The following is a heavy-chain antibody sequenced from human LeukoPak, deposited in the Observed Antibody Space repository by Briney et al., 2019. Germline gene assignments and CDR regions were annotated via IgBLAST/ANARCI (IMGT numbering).Heavy chain of an antibody. J-gene: IGHJ5*02. Sequence: GGSLRLSCAASGFSFRNYAMHWVRQAPGKGLEWVAVISYDGTNKYYADSVKGRFTISRDNSKNTLYLQMNSLTGDDTAVYSCARDLYSGSVAGWFDTWGQGTLVTVSS. CDR1: GFSFRNYA. V-gene: IGHV3-30-3*01. CDR2: ISYDGTNK. D-gene: IGHD5-12*01. CDR3: ARDLYSGSVAGWFDT.